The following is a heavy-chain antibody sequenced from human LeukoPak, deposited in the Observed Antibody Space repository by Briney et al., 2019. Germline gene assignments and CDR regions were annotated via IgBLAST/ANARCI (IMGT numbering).Heavy chain of an antibody. J-gene: IGHJ2*01. CDR2: IYYSGST. D-gene: IGHD4-23*01. CDR1: GGSISGYY. CDR3: ARSVVTLYWYFDL. V-gene: IGHV4-59*07. Sequence: SDTLSLTCTVSGGSISGYYYNWIRQPPGKGLEWIGYIYYSGSTNYNPSLKSRVTISLDTSKNQFSLKLSSVTTADTAVYYCARSVVTLYWYFDLWGRGTLVTVPS.